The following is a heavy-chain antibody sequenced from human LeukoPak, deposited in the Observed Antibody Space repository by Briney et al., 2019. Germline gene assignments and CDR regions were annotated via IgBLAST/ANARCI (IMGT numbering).Heavy chain of an antibody. J-gene: IGHJ4*02. V-gene: IGHV4-59*01. D-gene: IGHD2-8*01. CDR2: KYDSGST. CDR1: GGSISGYY. CDR3: ARDDGLTWYYFDS. Sequence: PSETLSLTCSVSGGSISGYYWSWIRQTPGKGLEWIGYKYDSGSTNYNPSLKSRVTISVDTSKNQVHLKLSSVTAADTAVYYCARDDGLTWYYFDSWGQGTLVTVSS.